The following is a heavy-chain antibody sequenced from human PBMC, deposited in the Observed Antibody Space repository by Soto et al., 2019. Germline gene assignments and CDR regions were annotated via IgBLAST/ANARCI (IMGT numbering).Heavy chain of an antibody. Sequence: EVQLVESGGGLIQPGGSLKLSCAASGFTVGNNYMSWVRQAPGKGLEWVSLIYSTGTTKYADSVKGRFTVSRDNDKNTLYFHMNSLRAEDTAVYYCAKDGRGSGSHYNSFGYWGQGTLVTVSS. D-gene: IGHD3-10*01. J-gene: IGHJ4*02. V-gene: IGHV3-53*01. CDR2: IYSTGTT. CDR3: AKDGRGSGSHYNSFGY. CDR1: GFTVGNNY.